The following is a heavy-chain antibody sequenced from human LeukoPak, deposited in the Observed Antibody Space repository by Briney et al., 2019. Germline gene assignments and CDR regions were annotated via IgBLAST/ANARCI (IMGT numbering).Heavy chain of an antibody. D-gene: IGHD6-19*01. CDR2: INPNSGGT. CDR1: GYSFTSYG. Sequence: ASVKVSCKASGYSFTSYGLTWVRQAPGQGLEWMGWINPNSGGTNYAQKFQGWVTMTRDTSISTAYMELSRLRSDDTAVYYCARDGAVAGTGEAFDIWGQGTMVTVSS. J-gene: IGHJ3*02. CDR3: ARDGAVAGTGEAFDI. V-gene: IGHV1-2*04.